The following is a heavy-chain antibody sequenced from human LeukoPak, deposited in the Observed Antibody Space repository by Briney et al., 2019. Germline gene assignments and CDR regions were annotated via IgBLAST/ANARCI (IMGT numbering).Heavy chain of an antibody. D-gene: IGHD6-13*01. Sequence: SETLSLTCTVSGGSISSYYWSWIRQPPGKGLEWIGYIYYTGSTNYNPSLMSRVTISLDTSKNQFSLQLTSVTAADTAVYYCARTPAAAADYWGQGTLVTVSS. CDR3: ARTPAAAADY. CDR1: GGSISSYY. J-gene: IGHJ4*02. V-gene: IGHV4-59*01. CDR2: IYYTGST.